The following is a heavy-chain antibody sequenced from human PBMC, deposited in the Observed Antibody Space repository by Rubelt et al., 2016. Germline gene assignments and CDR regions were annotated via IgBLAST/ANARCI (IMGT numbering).Heavy chain of an antibody. D-gene: IGHD4-17*01. CDR2: IRYEGSNK. Sequence: QVQLVESGGGVVQPGGSLRLSCAASGFTFSSYGMHWVRQAPGKGLEWVAFIRYEGSNKYYADSVKGRFTNSRDNSKNTLDLQMNSLRAEDTAVYYCAKPARLDYGINAEYFQHWGQGTLVTVSS. CDR1: GFTFSSYG. CDR3: AKPARLDYGINAEYFQH. V-gene: IGHV3-30*02. J-gene: IGHJ1*01.